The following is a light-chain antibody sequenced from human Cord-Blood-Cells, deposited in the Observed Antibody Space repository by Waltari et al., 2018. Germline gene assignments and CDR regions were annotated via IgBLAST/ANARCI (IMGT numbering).Light chain of an antibody. CDR3: RQSYSTPPT. J-gene: IGKJ4*01. Sequence: DIQMTQSPSSLSASVGDRVTITCRASQSISSYLNWYQQKPGKAPKLLIYAASSLQSGVPSRFSGSRSGTDVTLTISSLQPEDFATYYCRQSYSTPPTFGGGTKVEIK. V-gene: IGKV1-39*01. CDR1: QSISSY. CDR2: AAS.